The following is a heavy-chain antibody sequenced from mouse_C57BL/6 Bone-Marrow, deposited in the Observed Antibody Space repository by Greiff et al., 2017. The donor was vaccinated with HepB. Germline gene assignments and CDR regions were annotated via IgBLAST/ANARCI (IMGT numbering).Heavy chain of an antibody. CDR2: IYPGSGST. Sequence: QVQLQQPGAELVKPGASVKMSCKASGYTFTSYWITWVKQRPGQGLEWIGDIYPGSGSTNYNEKFKSKATLTVDTSSSTAYMQLSSLTSEDSAVYYCARGAYGYDGFAYWGQGTLVTVSA. CDR1: GYTFTSYW. J-gene: IGHJ3*01. V-gene: IGHV1-55*01. D-gene: IGHD2-2*01. CDR3: ARGAYGYDGFAY.